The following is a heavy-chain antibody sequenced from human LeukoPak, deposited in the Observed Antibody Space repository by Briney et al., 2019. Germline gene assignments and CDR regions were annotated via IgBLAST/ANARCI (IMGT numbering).Heavy chain of an antibody. CDR2: INPNSGGT. D-gene: IGHD3-16*02. CDR3: ARDAPMITFGGVIAPDY. J-gene: IGHJ4*02. V-gene: IGHV1-2*02. Sequence: ASVKVSCKASGYTFTGYYMHWVRQAHGQGLEWMGWINPNSGGTNYAQKFQGRVTMTRDTSISTAYMELSRLRSDDTAVYYCARDAPMITFGGVIAPDYWGQGTLVTVSS. CDR1: GYTFTGYY.